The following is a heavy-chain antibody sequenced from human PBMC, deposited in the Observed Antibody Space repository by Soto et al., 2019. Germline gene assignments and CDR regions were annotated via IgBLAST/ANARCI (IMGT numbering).Heavy chain of an antibody. J-gene: IGHJ5*02. Sequence: WASVKVSCKTSGYTFTTYGVSWVRQATGQGLEWMGWISAYNGNTNYAQKRQGRVTMTTDTSTSTAYMELRGLRSDDTAGYYCARDRYYYGSGSYYISWFDPWGQGTLVTVSS. D-gene: IGHD3-10*01. CDR1: GYTFTTYG. CDR2: ISAYNGNT. V-gene: IGHV1-18*04. CDR3: ARDRYYYGSGSYYISWFDP.